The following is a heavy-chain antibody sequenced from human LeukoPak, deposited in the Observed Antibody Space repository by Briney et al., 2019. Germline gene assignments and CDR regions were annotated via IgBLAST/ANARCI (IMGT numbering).Heavy chain of an antibody. V-gene: IGHV3-30-3*01. CDR3: APVGATPIDY. D-gene: IGHD1-26*01. CDR2: ISYDGSNK. Sequence: GGSLRLSCAASGFTFSSYAMHWVRQAPGKGLEWVAVISYDGSNKYYADSVKGRFTISRDNSKNTLYLQMNSLRAEDTAVYYRAPVGATPIDYWGQGTLVTVSS. J-gene: IGHJ4*02. CDR1: GFTFSSYA.